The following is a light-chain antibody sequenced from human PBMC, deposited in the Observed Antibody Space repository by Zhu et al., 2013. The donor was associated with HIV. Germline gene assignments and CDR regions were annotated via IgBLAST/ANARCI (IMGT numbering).Light chain of an antibody. CDR3: QQYYAAPIT. CDR2: WAS. Sequence: DIVMTQSPDSLAVSLGERATINCKSSQSVFYSSNNNNYLAWYQQKAGQPPKLLLYWASTRQSGVPDRFSGSGSGTDFTLTISRLQAEDVAVYYCQQYYAAPITFGQGTRLEI. J-gene: IGKJ5*01. CDR1: QSVFYSSNNNNY. V-gene: IGKV4-1*01.